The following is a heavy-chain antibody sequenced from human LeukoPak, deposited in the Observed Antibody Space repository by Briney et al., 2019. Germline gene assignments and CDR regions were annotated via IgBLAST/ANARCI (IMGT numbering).Heavy chain of an antibody. Sequence: ASVKVSCKASGGTFSSYAISWVRQAPGQGLEWMGGIIPIFGTANYAQKLQGRVTITADESTSTAYMELSSLRSEDTAVYYCAREGRGTSCYVSWGQGTLVTVSS. J-gene: IGHJ4*02. CDR2: IIPIFGTA. V-gene: IGHV1-69*01. D-gene: IGHD2-2*01. CDR1: GGTFSSYA. CDR3: AREGRGTSCYVS.